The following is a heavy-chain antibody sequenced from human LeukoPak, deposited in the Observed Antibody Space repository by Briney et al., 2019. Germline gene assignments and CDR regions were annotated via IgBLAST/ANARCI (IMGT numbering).Heavy chain of an antibody. D-gene: IGHD3-10*01. CDR3: ARGYARSDLWFGRVNWFDP. J-gene: IGHJ5*02. CDR2: INHSGST. Sequence: SETLSLTCAVYGGSFSGYYWSWIRQPPGKGLEWIGEINHSGSTNYNPSLKSRVTMSVDTSKNQFSLKLSSVTAADTAVYYCARGYARSDLWFGRVNWFDPWGQGTLVTVSS. V-gene: IGHV4-34*01. CDR1: GGSFSGYY.